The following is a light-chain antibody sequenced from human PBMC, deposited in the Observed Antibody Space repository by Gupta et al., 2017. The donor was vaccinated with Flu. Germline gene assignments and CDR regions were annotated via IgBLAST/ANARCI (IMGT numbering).Light chain of an antibody. J-gene: IGLJ3*02. V-gene: IGLV10-54*04. CDR1: SNNVDNRG. CDR3: SACDNSISVGG. Sequence: AIFTYTGKSNNVDNRGGAWHQQHPRPPPTLLFCRNNIRHPVIPVRVSASGSGKAASLNITGLQPEDEADYYCSACDNSISVGGFGGGTKLTVL. CDR2: RNN.